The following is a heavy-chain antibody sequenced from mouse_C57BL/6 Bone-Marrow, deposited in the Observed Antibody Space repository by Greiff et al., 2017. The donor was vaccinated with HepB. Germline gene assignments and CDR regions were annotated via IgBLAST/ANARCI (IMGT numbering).Heavy chain of an antibody. CDR1: GYTFTDYN. Sequence: VQLQQSGPELVKPGASVKMSCKASGYTFTDYNMHWVKQSHGKSLEWIGYINPNNGGTSYNQKFKGKATLTVNKSSSTACMELRSLTSEDSAVYYCARRDYYGSSAWFAYWGQGTLVTVSA. CDR3: ARRDYYGSSAWFAY. D-gene: IGHD1-1*01. V-gene: IGHV1-22*01. J-gene: IGHJ3*01. CDR2: INPNNGGT.